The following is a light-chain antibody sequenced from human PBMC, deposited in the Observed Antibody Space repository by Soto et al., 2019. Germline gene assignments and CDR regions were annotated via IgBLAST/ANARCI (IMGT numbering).Light chain of an antibody. J-gene: IGKJ1*01. CDR1: QSISSY. Sequence: DIQMTQSPSSLSASVGDRVTITCRASQSISSYLNWYQQKPGKAPKLLIYAASSLQSGVPSRFRVSGSRTDFTLTISSLQPEDFATYYFQQSYSTPRTFGQGTKVEIK. V-gene: IGKV1-39*01. CDR3: QQSYSTPRT. CDR2: AAS.